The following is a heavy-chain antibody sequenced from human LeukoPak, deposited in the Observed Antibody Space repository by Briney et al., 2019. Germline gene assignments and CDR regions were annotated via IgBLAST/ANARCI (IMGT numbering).Heavy chain of an antibody. J-gene: IGHJ3*02. CDR3: ARGNYDSSGQGAFDI. V-gene: IGHV1-2*02. D-gene: IGHD3-22*01. CDR2: INPNSGGT. CDR1: GYTFTGYY. Sequence: ASVKVSCKASGYTFTGYYMHWVRQAPGQGLEWMGWINPNSGGTSYAQKFQGRVTMTRDTSISTAYMELSRLRSDDTAVYYCARGNYDSSGQGAFDIWGQGTMVTVSS.